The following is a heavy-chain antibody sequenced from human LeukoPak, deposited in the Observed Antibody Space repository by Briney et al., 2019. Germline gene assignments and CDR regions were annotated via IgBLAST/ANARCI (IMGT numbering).Heavy chain of an antibody. CDR1: GGSISSSSYY. V-gene: IGHV4-39*01. CDR3: ARVPVSGPGARFDY. Sequence: SETLSLTCTVSGGSISSSSYYWGWIRQPPGKGLEWIGSIYYSGSTYYNPSLKSRVTISVDTSKNQFSLKLSSVTAADTAVYYCARVPVSGPGARFDYWGQGTLVTVSS. J-gene: IGHJ4*02. CDR2: IYYSGST. D-gene: IGHD4-11*01.